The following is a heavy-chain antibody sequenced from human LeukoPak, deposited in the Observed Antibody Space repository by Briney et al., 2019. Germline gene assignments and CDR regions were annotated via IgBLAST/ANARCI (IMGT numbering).Heavy chain of an antibody. V-gene: IGHV1-18*01. CDR2: ISAYNGNT. CDR3: ARAEPGDYDFWSGLDY. Sequence: ASVKVSCKASGYTFTSYGISWVRQAPGQGLEWMGWISAYNGNTNYAQKLQGRVTMTTDTSTSTAYVELRSLRSDDTAVYYCARAEPGDYDFWSGLDYWGQGTLVTVSS. D-gene: IGHD3-3*01. CDR1: GYTFTSYG. J-gene: IGHJ4*02.